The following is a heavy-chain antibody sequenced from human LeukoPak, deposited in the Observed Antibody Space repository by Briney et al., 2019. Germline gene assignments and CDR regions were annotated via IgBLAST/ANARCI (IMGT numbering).Heavy chain of an antibody. V-gene: IGHV3-23*01. CDR1: GFTFSNHW. D-gene: IGHD7-27*01. J-gene: IGHJ2*01. Sequence: GGSLRLSCAASGFTFSNHWMHWVRQAPGKGLEWVSGITGSSTWTYYADSVRGRFTISRDNSKNTLHLQMNNLTADDTAIYYCARELVSLGTGYFDLWGRGTLVTVSS. CDR3: ARELVSLGTGYFDL. CDR2: ITGSSTWT.